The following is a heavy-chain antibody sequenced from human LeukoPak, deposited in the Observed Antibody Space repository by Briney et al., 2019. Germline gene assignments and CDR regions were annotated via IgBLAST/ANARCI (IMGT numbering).Heavy chain of an antibody. Sequence: SQTLSLTCTVSGGSISSGSYYWSWIRQPAGKGLEWIGRIYTSGSTNYNPSLKSRVTISVDTSKNQFSLKLSSVTAADTAVYYCGQRSSGWYHDAFDIWGQGTMVTVSS. CDR2: IYTSGST. CDR3: GQRSSGWYHDAFDI. D-gene: IGHD6-19*01. V-gene: IGHV4-61*02. J-gene: IGHJ3*02. CDR1: GGSISSGSYY.